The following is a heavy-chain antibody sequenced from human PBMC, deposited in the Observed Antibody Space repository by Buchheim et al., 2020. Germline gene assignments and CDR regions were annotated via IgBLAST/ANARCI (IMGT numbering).Heavy chain of an antibody. D-gene: IGHD4-11*01. V-gene: IGHV3-7*01. Sequence: EVQLVESGGGLVQPGGSLRLSCAASGFTFSSYYMAWVRQAPGKGLEWVANIRPDGGAIYYVNSVKGRFTISRDNAKNSLYLQMSSLGAEYTAVYYCAREGTVTPYNFDYWGQGIL. CDR2: IRPDGGAI. CDR3: AREGTVTPYNFDY. J-gene: IGHJ4*02. CDR1: GFTFSSYY.